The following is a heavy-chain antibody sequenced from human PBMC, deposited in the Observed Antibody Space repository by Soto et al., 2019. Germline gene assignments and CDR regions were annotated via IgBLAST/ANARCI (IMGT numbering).Heavy chain of an antibody. V-gene: IGHV3-48*03. CDR1: GFTFSTYE. D-gene: IGHD1-26*01. J-gene: IGHJ4*02. Sequence: EVQLVESGGGLIQPGGSLRLSCAASGFTFSTYEMTWVRQAPGKGLEWVSFISSSGSTIYYADSVKGRFTISRDNAKNSLYLQMNSLRAEDTAVYYCXRFSXSGSYLDYWGQGTLVTVSS. CDR2: ISSSGSTI. CDR3: XRFSXSGSYLDY.